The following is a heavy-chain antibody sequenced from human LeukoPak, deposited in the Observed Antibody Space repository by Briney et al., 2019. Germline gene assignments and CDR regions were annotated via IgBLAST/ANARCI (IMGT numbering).Heavy chain of an antibody. CDR3: PRGRGSGSFRGWLEP. J-gene: IGHJ5*02. CDR2: INQSGST. Sequence: SETLSLTCAIYGGSSSGYYWNWIRQPPGKGLEWIGEINQSGSTNYNPSLNSRLTLSVDTYKNQFSLTLSFVTAADAAVYYCPRGRGSGSFRGWLEPWGQGTLVTVSS. D-gene: IGHD1-26*01. CDR1: GGSSSGYY. V-gene: IGHV4-34*01.